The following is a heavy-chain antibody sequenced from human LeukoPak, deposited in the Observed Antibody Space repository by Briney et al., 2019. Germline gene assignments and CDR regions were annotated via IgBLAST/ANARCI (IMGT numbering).Heavy chain of an antibody. V-gene: IGHV3-NL1*01. J-gene: IGHJ6*03. Sequence: QPGRSLRLSCAASGFTFSSYGMHWVRQAPGKGLEWVSVLYRDGSTYYSDSVKGRFTIPRDNSKNTLSLQMNSLRAEDTAVYYCAKGLKTTVGPYMGYHYYMDVWGKGTTVTVSS. CDR1: GFTFSSYG. CDR2: LYRDGST. D-gene: IGHD1-1*01. CDR3: AKGLKTTVGPYMGYHYYMDV.